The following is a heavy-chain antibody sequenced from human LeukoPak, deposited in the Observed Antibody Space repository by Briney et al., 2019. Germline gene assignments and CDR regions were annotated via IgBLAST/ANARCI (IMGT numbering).Heavy chain of an antibody. CDR1: GFAVSNNY. CDR3: TTIGPGGYSAY. CDR2: IKSNIDGGTL. D-gene: IGHD5-12*01. Sequence: PGGSLRLSCAGSGFAVSNNYMSWDRQAPGKGLEWVGRIKSNIDGGTLDYGAPAKGRFSISRDDSKTTLYLEMNSLKSEDTALYYCTTIGPGGYSAYWGQGTPVTVSS. J-gene: IGHJ4*02. V-gene: IGHV3-15*01.